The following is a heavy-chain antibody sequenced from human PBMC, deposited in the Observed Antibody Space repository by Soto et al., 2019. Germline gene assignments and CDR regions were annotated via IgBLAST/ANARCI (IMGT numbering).Heavy chain of an antibody. D-gene: IGHD3-10*01. J-gene: IGHJ4*02. V-gene: IGHV4-31*03. CDR3: ARARSASYFVLEY. CDR2: IYSTGNT. CDR1: SGSINSGLYY. Sequence: QVQLQESGPGLVKSSQTLSLTCTVSSGSINSGLYYWTWIRQHPEKGLERIGYIYSTGNTYYTPSTKSRVDIAVETSTNQFSLSVSSVTSADTAVYYCARARSASYFVLEYWAQGAQATVSP.